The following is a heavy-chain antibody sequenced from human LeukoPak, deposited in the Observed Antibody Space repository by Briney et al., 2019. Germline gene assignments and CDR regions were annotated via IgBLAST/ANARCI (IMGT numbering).Heavy chain of an antibody. V-gene: IGHV4-59*08. D-gene: IGHD2-21*02. CDR3: ARHDVVPVIRRGFDF. CDR1: GGSVSGYY. J-gene: IGHJ4*02. CDR2: IFYTGTT. Sequence: PSETLSLTCTVSGGSVSGYYWSWIRQPPGKGLEYIGYIFYTGTTLYSPSLKTRVTMPVDTSENQFSLKLSSVTAADTAVYYCARHDVVPVIRRGFDFWGQGTPVTVSS.